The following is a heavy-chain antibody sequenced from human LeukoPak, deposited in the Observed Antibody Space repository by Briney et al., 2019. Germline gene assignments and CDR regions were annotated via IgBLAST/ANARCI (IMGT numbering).Heavy chain of an antibody. V-gene: IGHV3-15*07. J-gene: IGHJ4*02. Sequence: SGGSLRLSCAASGFTFTNAWMNWVRQAPGKGLEWVGRIKSKADGETIDYAAPVKGRFTFSRDDSKNMLYLQVNSLKSEDTAVYYCSTLTSRGLSDSWGQGTLVTVSS. CDR3: STLTSRGLSDS. D-gene: IGHD1-20*01. CDR2: IKSKADGETI. CDR1: GFTFTNAW.